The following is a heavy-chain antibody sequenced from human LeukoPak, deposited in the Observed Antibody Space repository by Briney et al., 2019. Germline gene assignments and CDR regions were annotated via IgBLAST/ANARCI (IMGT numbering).Heavy chain of an antibody. CDR1: GYTFTSYG. V-gene: IGHV1-18*01. Sequence: ASVKVSCKASGYTFTSYGISWVRQAPGQGLEWMGWISAYNGNTNYAQKFQGRVTITADKSTSTAYMELSSLRSEDTAVYYCARGVRRVAARHNYYYYMDVWGKGTTVTVSS. CDR3: ARGVRRVAARHNYYYYMDV. J-gene: IGHJ6*03. CDR2: ISAYNGNT. D-gene: IGHD6-6*01.